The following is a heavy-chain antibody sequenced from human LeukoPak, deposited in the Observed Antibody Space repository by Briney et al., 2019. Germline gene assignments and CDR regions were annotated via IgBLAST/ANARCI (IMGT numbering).Heavy chain of an antibody. Sequence: PSETLSLTCTVSGGSISSYYWSRIRQPPGKGLEWIGFIYYTGTTRYNPSLDSRVTISVDTSTNQFSLNLDSVTAADTAVYYCARLGSYFDYWGQGTLVTVSS. CDR2: IYYTGTT. D-gene: IGHD3-10*01. V-gene: IGHV4-59*08. CDR3: ARLGSYFDY. J-gene: IGHJ4*02. CDR1: GGSISSYY.